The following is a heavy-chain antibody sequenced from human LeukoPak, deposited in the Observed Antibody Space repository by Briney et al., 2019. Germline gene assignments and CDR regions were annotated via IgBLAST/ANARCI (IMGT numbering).Heavy chain of an antibody. CDR2: ISWNSGSI. CDR3: AKDRSSSYLFDY. CDR1: GFTFDDYA. V-gene: IGHV3-9*01. D-gene: IGHD6-13*01. Sequence: PGGSLRLSCAASGFTFDDYAMHWVRQAPGKGLEWVSGISWNSGSIGYADSVKGRFTISRDNAKNSLYLQMNSLRAEDTALYYCAKDRSSSYLFDYWGQGTLVTVSP. J-gene: IGHJ4*02.